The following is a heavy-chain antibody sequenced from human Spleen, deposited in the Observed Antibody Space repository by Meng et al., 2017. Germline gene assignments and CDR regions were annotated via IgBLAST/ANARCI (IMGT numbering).Heavy chain of an antibody. CDR3: ARLIFDYGGNSGGGTFDY. D-gene: IGHD4-23*01. Sequence: VQLQRGGAVLLTPSETLSLTCAVYGGSFSGYYWSWIRQPPGKGLEWIGEINHSGSTNYNPSLKSRVTISVDTSKNQFSLKLSSVTAADTAVYYCARLIFDYGGNSGGGTFDYWGQGTLVTVSS. J-gene: IGHJ4*02. V-gene: IGHV4-34*01. CDR2: INHSGST. CDR1: GGSFSGYY.